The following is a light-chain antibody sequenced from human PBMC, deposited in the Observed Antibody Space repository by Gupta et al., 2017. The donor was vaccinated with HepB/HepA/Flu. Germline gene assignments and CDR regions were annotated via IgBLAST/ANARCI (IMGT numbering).Light chain of an antibody. CDR1: SSDVGGYNY. Sequence: QSALTQPASVSGSPGQSITITCTGTSSDVGGYNYVSWYQQHPGTAPKLIIYDVSNRPSGVSNRFSGSKSGTTASLTISGLQAEDEADYYCSSYTSSSSRVFGGGTKLTVL. J-gene: IGLJ3*02. CDR3: SSYTSSSSRV. V-gene: IGLV2-14*01. CDR2: DVS.